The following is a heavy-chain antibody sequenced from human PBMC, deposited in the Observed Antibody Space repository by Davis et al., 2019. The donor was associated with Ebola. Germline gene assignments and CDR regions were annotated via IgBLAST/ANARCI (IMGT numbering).Heavy chain of an antibody. CDR1: GGSISSYY. J-gene: IGHJ4*02. V-gene: IGHV4-59*01. Sequence: MPSETLSLTCAVYGGSISSYYWSWIRQPPGKGLEWIGYIYYSGSTNYNPSLKSRVTISVDTSKNQFSLKLSSVTAADTAVYYCARGRFLEWAIDYWGQGTLVTVSS. D-gene: IGHD3-3*01. CDR3: ARGRFLEWAIDY. CDR2: IYYSGST.